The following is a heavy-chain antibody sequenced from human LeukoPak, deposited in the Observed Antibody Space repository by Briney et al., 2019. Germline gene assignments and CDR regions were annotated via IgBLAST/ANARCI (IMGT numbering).Heavy chain of an antibody. D-gene: IGHD6-13*01. CDR1: DGSISSSSYY. CDR3: ARDGIAAAGYFDY. J-gene: IGHJ4*02. V-gene: IGHV4-61*01. CDR2: IYYSGST. Sequence: SETLSLTCTVSDGSISSSSYYWSWIRQPPGKGLEWIGYIYYSGSTNYNPSLKSRVTISVDTSKNQFSLKLSSVTAADTAVYYCARDGIAAAGYFDYWGQGTLVTVSS.